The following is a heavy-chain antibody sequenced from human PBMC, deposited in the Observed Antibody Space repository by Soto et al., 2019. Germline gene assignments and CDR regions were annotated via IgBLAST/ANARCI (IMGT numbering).Heavy chain of an antibody. CDR1: GGSISSYY. J-gene: IGHJ4*02. V-gene: IGHV4-59*01. CDR3: ARLAYDSSGYYGDYFDY. CDR2: IYYSGST. D-gene: IGHD3-22*01. Sequence: PSETLSLTCTASGGSISSYYWSWIRQPPGKGLEWIGYIYYSGSTNYNPSLKSRVTISVDTSKNQFSLKLSSVTAADTAVYYCARLAYDSSGYYGDYFDYWGQGTLGTVAS.